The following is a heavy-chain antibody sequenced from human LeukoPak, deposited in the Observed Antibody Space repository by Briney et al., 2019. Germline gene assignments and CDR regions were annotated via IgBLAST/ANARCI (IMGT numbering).Heavy chain of an antibody. D-gene: IGHD2-15*01. CDR3: ARDTLPASRYCSGGSCYSRVGYMDV. CDR2: INHSGST. CDR1: GGSFSGYY. V-gene: IGHV4-34*01. Sequence: SETLSLTCAVYGGSFSGYYWSWIRQPPGKGLEWIGEINHSGSTNYNPSLKSRVTISVDTSKNQFSLKLSSVTAADTAVYYCARDTLPASRYCSGGSCYSRVGYMDVWGKGTTVTVSS. J-gene: IGHJ6*03.